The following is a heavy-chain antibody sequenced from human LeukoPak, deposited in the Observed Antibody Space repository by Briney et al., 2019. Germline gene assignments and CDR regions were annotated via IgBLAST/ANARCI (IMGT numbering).Heavy chain of an antibody. CDR2: IYHSGST. J-gene: IGHJ4*02. CDR3: ARGPTGYDSSGYYFPPLFDY. V-gene: IGHV4-30-2*01. D-gene: IGHD3-22*01. Sequence: PSETLSLTCTVSGGSISSGGYSWRWIRQPPGKGLEWIGYIYHSGSTYYNPSLKSRVTISVDRSKNQFSLKLSSVTAADTAVYYCARGPTGYDSSGYYFPPLFDYWGQGTLVTVSS. CDR1: GGSISSGGYS.